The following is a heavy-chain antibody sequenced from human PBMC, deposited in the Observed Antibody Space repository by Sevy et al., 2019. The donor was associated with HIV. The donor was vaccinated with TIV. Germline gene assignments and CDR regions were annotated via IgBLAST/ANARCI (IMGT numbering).Heavy chain of an antibody. CDR1: GFTFSYYD. CDR2: ISSGSSYI. CDR3: AKDGAYYGSDGMDV. Sequence: GESLKISCAASGFTFSYYDLNWVRQAPGKGLEWVSSISSGSSYIYYADSVKGRFTISRDSAENSLFLQMNSLRAEDTAVYYCAKDGAYYGSDGMDVWGQGTTVTVSS. D-gene: IGHD3-10*01. J-gene: IGHJ6*02. V-gene: IGHV3-21*01.